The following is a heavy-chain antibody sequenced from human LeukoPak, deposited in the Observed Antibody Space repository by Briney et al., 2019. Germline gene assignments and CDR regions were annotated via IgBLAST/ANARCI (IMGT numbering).Heavy chain of an antibody. CDR1: GFTFSSYS. V-gene: IGHV3-21*01. Sequence: KPGGSLRLSCAASGFTFSSYSMNWVRQAPGKGLEWVSSISSSSSYIYYADSVKGRFTISRDNAKNSLYLQMNSLRAEDTAVYYCARVRGTVTTWDAFDIGGQGTMVTVSS. D-gene: IGHD4-17*01. CDR3: ARVRGTVTTWDAFDI. J-gene: IGHJ3*02. CDR2: ISSSSSYI.